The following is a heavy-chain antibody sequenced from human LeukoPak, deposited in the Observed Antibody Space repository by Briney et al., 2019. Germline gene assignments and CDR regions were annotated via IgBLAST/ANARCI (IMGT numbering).Heavy chain of an antibody. CDR2: INHSGST. D-gene: IGHD5-24*01. CDR1: GGSFSGYY. J-gene: IGHJ3*02. V-gene: IGHV4-34*01. Sequence: PSETLSLTCAVYGGSFSGYYWSWLRQPPGKGLEWIGEINHSGSTNYNPSLKSRVTISVDTSKNQFSLKLSSVTAADTAVYYCAREGMMATTTNGYDAFDIWGQGTMVTVSS. CDR3: AREGMMATTTNGYDAFDI.